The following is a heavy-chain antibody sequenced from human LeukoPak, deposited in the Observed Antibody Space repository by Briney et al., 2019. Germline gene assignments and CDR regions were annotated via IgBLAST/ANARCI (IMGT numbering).Heavy chain of an antibody. CDR1: GFTFCSYA. D-gene: IGHD3-22*01. CDR3: ARGPYYYDSSGYLF. V-gene: IGHV3-64*01. CDR2: ISSNGGST. Sequence: PGGSLRLSCAASGFTFCSYAMHWVRQAPGKGLEYVSAISSNGGSTYYANSVKGRFTISRDNSTNTLYLQMGSLRAEDMAVYYCARGPYYYDSSGYLFWGQGTLVTVSS. J-gene: IGHJ4*02.